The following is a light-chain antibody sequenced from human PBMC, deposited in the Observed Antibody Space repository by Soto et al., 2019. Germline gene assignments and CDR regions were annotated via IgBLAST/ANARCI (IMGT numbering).Light chain of an antibody. CDR2: EGS. J-gene: IGLJ1*01. CDR3: CSYAGSTTYV. CDR1: SSDVGRYNL. Sequence: QSVLTQPASVSGSPGQSITISCTGTSSDVGRYNLVSWYQQHPGKAPKVMIYEGSKRPSGVSNRFSGSKSGNTASLTISGLQAEDEADYYCCSYAGSTTYVFGSGTKLTVL. V-gene: IGLV2-23*01.